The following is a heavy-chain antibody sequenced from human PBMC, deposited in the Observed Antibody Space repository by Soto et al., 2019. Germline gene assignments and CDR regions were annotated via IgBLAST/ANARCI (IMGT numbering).Heavy chain of an antibody. CDR1: GYTFTSYA. CDR2: INAGNGNT. V-gene: IGHV1-3*01. D-gene: IGHD3-10*01. J-gene: IGHJ4*02. Sequence: ASVKVSCKASGYTFTSYAMDWVRQAPGQRLEWMGWINAGNGNTKYSQKFQGRVTITRDTSASTAYMELSSLRSEDTAVYYCARDMGFGLSDYWGQGTLVTVSS. CDR3: ARDMGFGLSDY.